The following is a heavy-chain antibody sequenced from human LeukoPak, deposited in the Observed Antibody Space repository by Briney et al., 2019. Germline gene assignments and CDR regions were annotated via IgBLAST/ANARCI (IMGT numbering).Heavy chain of an antibody. CDR2: ISGRGDST. V-gene: IGHV3-23*01. Sequence: GGSLRLSCAASGVTFSDYAMSWVRQAPGKGLEWVSDISGRGDSTYYADSVKGRFTISRDKSKNTVYLQMNSLRAEDTAVYYCAILGYCSGGSCYHASYFDYWGHGTLVTVSS. J-gene: IGHJ4*01. D-gene: IGHD2-15*01. CDR3: AILGYCSGGSCYHASYFDY. CDR1: GVTFSDYA.